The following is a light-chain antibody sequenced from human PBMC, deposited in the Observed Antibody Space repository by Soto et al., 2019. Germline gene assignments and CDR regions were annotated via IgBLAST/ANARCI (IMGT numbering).Light chain of an antibody. CDR2: AAS. V-gene: IGKV1-27*01. J-gene: IGKJ1*01. Sequence: DIQMTQSPSSLSASVGDRVTIACRASQGISNYLAWYQQKPGKVPKLLISAASTLQSGVPXXXXXXGSXTXXXXXXXXXXPXXVATYYCQKYNSAPRTFGQGTKVEXK. CDR1: QGISNY. CDR3: QKYNSAPRT.